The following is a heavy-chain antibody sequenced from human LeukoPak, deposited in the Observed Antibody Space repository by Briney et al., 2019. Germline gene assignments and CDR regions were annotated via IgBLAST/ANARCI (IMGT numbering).Heavy chain of an antibody. J-gene: IGHJ5*02. CDR2: IITILGIA. Sequence: ASVKVSCKASGGTFSSYAISWVRQAPGQGLEWMGRIITILGIANYAQKFQGRVTITADKSTSTAYMELSSLRSEDTAVYYCARDPSFIGVASWFDPWGQGTLVTVSS. V-gene: IGHV1-69*04. CDR1: GGTFSSYA. CDR3: ARDPSFIGVASWFDP. D-gene: IGHD2-15*01.